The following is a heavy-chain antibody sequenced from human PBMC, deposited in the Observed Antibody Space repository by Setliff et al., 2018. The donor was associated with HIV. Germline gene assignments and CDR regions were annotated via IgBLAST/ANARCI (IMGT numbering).Heavy chain of an antibody. J-gene: IGHJ4*02. CDR3: ARGQRYSSSPYDY. D-gene: IGHD6-6*01. V-gene: IGHV4-59*01. CDR1: GGSISSYY. Sequence: SETLSLTCTVSGGSISSYYWSWIRQPPGKGLEWIGYIYYSGSTNYNPSLKSRVTISVDTSKNQFSLKLSSVTAADTAVYYCARGQRYSSSPYDYWGQGTLVTVS. CDR2: IYYSGST.